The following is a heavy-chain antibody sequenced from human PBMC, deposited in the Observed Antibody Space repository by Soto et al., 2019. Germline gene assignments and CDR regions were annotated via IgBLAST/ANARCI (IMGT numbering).Heavy chain of an antibody. J-gene: IGHJ3*02. V-gene: IGHV3-21*01. D-gene: IGHD6-19*01. Sequence: GGSLRLSCAASGFTFSSYSMNWVRQAPGKGLEWVSSISSSSYIYYADSVKGRFTISRDNAKNSLYLQMNSLRAEDTAVYYCARGYSSGGHAFDIWGQGTMVTVSS. CDR2: ISSSSYI. CDR3: ARGYSSGGHAFDI. CDR1: GFTFSSYS.